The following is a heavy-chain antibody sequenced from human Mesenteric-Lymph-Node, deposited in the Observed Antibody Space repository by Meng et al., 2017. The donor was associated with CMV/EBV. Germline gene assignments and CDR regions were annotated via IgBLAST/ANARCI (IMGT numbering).Heavy chain of an antibody. CDR1: GFTFSNAW. CDR3: TTLGYCSSTSCYWSGY. J-gene: IGHJ4*02. V-gene: IGHV3-15*01. D-gene: IGHD2-2*01. Sequence: GESLKISCAASGFTFSNAWMSWVRQAPGKGLEWVGRIKSKTDGGTTDYAAPVKGRFTIPRDDSKNTLYLQMNSLKTEDTAVYYCTTLGYCSSTSCYWSGYWGQGTLVTVSS. CDR2: IKSKTDGGTT.